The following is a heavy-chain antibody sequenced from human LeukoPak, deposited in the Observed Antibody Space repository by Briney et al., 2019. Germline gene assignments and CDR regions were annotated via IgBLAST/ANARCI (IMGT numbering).Heavy chain of an antibody. CDR1: GGTFSSYA. D-gene: IGHD3-3*01. Sequence: ASVKVSCKASGGTFSSYAISWVRQAPGQGLEWMGRIIPIFGTANYAQKFQGRVTITTDESTSTAYMELSSLRSEDTAVYYCASSRFLEWLLPRFDYWGQGTLVTVSS. CDR3: ASSRFLEWLLPRFDY. J-gene: IGHJ4*02. V-gene: IGHV1-69*05. CDR2: IIPIFGTA.